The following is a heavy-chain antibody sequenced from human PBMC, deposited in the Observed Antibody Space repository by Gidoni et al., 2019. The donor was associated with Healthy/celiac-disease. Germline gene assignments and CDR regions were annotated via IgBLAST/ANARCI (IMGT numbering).Heavy chain of an antibody. D-gene: IGHD3-16*01. Sequence: EVQLVESGGGVVQPGGSLRLSCAAAGFTFSSYWMHWVRQAPGKGLVWVSRINSDGSSTSYADSVKGRFTISRDNAKNTLYLQMNSLRAEDTAVYYCASEDYDKESGIDYWGQGTLVTVSS. CDR2: INSDGSST. CDR1: GFTFSSYW. CDR3: ASEDYDKESGIDY. V-gene: IGHV3-74*01. J-gene: IGHJ4*02.